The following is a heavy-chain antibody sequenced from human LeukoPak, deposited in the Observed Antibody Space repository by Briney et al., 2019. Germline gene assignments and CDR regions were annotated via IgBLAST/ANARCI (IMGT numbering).Heavy chain of an antibody. CDR3: AREDYGSGSYRYYFDY. D-gene: IGHD3-10*01. Sequence: PGGSLRLSCAASGFTFSSYAMHWVRQAPGKGLEWVAVISYDGSKKYYADSVKGRLTISRDNSKNTLYLQMNSLRAEDTAVYYCAREDYGSGSYRYYFDYWGQGTLVTVSS. J-gene: IGHJ4*02. CDR2: ISYDGSKK. CDR1: GFTFSSYA. V-gene: IGHV3-30-3*01.